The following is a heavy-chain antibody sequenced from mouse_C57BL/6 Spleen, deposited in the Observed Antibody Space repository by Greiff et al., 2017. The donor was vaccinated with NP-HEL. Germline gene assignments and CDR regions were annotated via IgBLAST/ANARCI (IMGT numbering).Heavy chain of an antibody. D-gene: IGHD2-3*01. CDR1: GYAFSSYW. Sequence: VQLQQSGAELVKPGASVKISCKASGYAFSSYWMNWVKQRPGKGLEWIGQIYPGDGDTNYNGKFKGKATLTADKSSSKAYMQLRSLTSEDSAVYFCARWKDGYYDDCWGQGTTLTVSA. CDR2: IYPGDGDT. J-gene: IGHJ2*01. V-gene: IGHV1-80*01. CDR3: ARWKDGYYDDC.